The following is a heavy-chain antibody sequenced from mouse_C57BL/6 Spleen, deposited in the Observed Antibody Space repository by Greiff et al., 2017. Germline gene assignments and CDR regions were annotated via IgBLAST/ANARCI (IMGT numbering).Heavy chain of an antibody. J-gene: IGHJ2*01. CDR1: GYAFSSSW. CDR2: IYPGDGDT. Sequence: QVQLQQSGPELVKPGASVKISCKASGYAFSSSWMNWVKQRPGKGLEWIGRIYPGDGDTNYNGKFKGKATLTADKSSSTAYMQLSSLTSEDSAVYFCARSDYGSSFDDWGQGTTLTVSS. CDR3: ARSDYGSSFDD. D-gene: IGHD1-1*01. V-gene: IGHV1-82*01.